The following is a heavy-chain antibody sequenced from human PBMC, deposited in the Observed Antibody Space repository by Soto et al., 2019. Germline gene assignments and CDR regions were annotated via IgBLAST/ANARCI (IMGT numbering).Heavy chain of an antibody. D-gene: IGHD3-10*01. CDR3: AKSRSTMAYDAFDI. Sequence: PGGSLRLSCAASGFTFSSYGMHWVRQAPGKGLEWVAVISYDGSNKYYADSVKGRFTISRDNSKNTLYLQMNSLRAEDTAVYYCAKSRSTMAYDAFDIWGQGTMVTVS. J-gene: IGHJ3*02. CDR1: GFTFSSYG. CDR2: ISYDGSNK. V-gene: IGHV3-30*18.